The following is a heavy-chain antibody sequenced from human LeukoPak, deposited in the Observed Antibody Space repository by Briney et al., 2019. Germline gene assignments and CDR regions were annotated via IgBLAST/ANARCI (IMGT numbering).Heavy chain of an antibody. CDR2: LGSTAYGGTT. CDR3: TRPYYDYLTGYYSDY. V-gene: IGHV3-49*02. Sequence: GGSLRLSCTTSGFTFSYYPMSWVRQAPGKGLDWLALLGSTAYGGTTKDASSVKGRFTISRDDSKSIAYLQMNSLKTEDTAVYYCTRPYYDYLTGYYSDYWGQGTLVTVSS. CDR1: GFTFSYYP. J-gene: IGHJ4*02. D-gene: IGHD3-9*01.